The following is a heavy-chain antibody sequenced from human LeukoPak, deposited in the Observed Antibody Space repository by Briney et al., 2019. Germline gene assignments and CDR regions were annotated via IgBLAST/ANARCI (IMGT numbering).Heavy chain of an antibody. Sequence: PSETLSLTCTVSGGSISSGSYYWSWIRQPAGKGLEWIGRIYTGGSINSNSSLKSRVTISVDTSKNQFSLKLSSVTAADTAVYYCAREGERYSSSWYYNWFDPWGQGALVTVSS. J-gene: IGHJ5*02. CDR1: GGSISSGSYY. CDR2: IYTGGSI. CDR3: AREGERYSSSWYYNWFDP. D-gene: IGHD6-13*01. V-gene: IGHV4-61*02.